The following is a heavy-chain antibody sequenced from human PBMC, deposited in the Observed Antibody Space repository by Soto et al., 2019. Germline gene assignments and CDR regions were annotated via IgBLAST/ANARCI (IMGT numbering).Heavy chain of an antibody. D-gene: IGHD6-19*01. J-gene: IGHJ4*02. V-gene: IGHV3-30*18. CDR2: ISYDGSNK. CDR1: GFTFSSYG. Sequence: PGGSLRLSCAASGFTFSSYGMHWVRQAPGKGLEWVAVISYDGSNKYYADSVKGRFTISRDNSKNTLYLQMNSLRAEDTAVYYCAKAGIAVAGTDYWGQGTLVTVSS. CDR3: AKAGIAVAGTDY.